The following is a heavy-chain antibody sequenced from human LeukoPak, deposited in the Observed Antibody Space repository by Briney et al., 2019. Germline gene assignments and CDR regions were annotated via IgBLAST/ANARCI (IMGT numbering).Heavy chain of an antibody. CDR1: GGSFSGYY. CDR2: INHSGST. Sequence: PSGTLSLTCAVYGGSFSGYYWSWIRQPPGKGLEWIGEINHSGSTNYNPSLKSRVTISVDTSKNQFSLKLSSVTAADTAVYYCARGYYDFWSGYYRGGNWFDPWGQGTLVTVSS. D-gene: IGHD3-3*01. J-gene: IGHJ5*02. CDR3: ARGYYDFWSGYYRGGNWFDP. V-gene: IGHV4-34*01.